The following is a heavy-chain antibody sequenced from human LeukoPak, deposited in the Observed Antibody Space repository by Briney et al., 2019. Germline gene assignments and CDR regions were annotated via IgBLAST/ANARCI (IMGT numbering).Heavy chain of an antibody. J-gene: IGHJ4*02. CDR1: GGTFSSYA. CDR2: IIPILGIA. V-gene: IGHV1-69*04. Sequence: GASVKVSCKASGGTFSSYAISWVRQAPGQGLEWMGRIIPILGIANYAQKFQGRVTITADKSTSTAYMELSSLRSEDTAVYYCARVLGDRYSSSWYYFDYWGQGTLVTVSS. D-gene: IGHD6-13*01. CDR3: ARVLGDRYSSSWYYFDY.